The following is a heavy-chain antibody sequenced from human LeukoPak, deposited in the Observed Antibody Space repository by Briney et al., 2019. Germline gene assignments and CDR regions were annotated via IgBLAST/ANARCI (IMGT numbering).Heavy chain of an antibody. V-gene: IGHV4-4*07. CDR1: GDSISSHY. CDR2: IYTSGSA. Sequence: PSETLSLTCTVSGDSISSHYWSWIRQPAGKGLEWIGRIYTSGSANYNPSLKSRVTISVDTSKNQFSLKLSSVTAADTAVYYCALSVVPAAHYYYMDVWGKGTTVTISS. CDR3: ALSVVPAAHYYYMDV. D-gene: IGHD2-2*01. J-gene: IGHJ6*03.